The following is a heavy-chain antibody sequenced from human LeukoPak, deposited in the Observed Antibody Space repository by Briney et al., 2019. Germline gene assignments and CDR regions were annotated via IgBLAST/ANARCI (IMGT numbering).Heavy chain of an antibody. CDR3: ARDSGGLWFGELFSGFDP. Sequence: ASVKVSCKASGYTFTGYYMHWVRQAPGQGLEWVGWINPNSGGTNYAQKFQGRVTMTRDTSISTAYMELSRLRSDDTAVYYCARDSGGLWFGELFSGFDPWGQGTLVTVSS. CDR2: INPNSGGT. D-gene: IGHD3-10*01. J-gene: IGHJ5*02. CDR1: GYTFTGYY. V-gene: IGHV1-2*02.